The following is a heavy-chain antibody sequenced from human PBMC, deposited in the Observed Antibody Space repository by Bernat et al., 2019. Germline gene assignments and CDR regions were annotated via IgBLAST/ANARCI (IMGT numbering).Heavy chain of an antibody. V-gene: IGHV4-39*07. D-gene: IGHD2-21*02. J-gene: IGHJ4*02. Sequence: QLQLQESGPGLVKPSETLSLICTVSGGSISSSTYYWGWIRQPPGKGLEWIGSIYYSGSTYYNSSLKSRVTISVDTSKNQFSLKLSSVTAADTAVYYCARSTRDGDCDYWGQGTLVTVSS. CDR2: IYYSGST. CDR1: GGSISSSTYY. CDR3: ARSTRDGDCDY.